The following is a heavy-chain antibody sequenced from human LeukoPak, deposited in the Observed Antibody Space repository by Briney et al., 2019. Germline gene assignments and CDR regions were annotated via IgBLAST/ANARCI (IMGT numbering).Heavy chain of an antibody. CDR1: GYSGSSNG. D-gene: IGHD1-7*01. CDR3: ARDPRITGTTAYYFDY. J-gene: IGHJ4*02. V-gene: IGHV1-18*01. Sequence: TSVNLSCNGSGYSGSSNGFSWVRQPPGQGLELMGWINTYNGHTNYTQTLQDRVTMTTDTSTSTAYMELRNLRPDDTAVYFCARDPRITGTTAYYFDYWGQGTLVTVSS. CDR2: INTYNGHT.